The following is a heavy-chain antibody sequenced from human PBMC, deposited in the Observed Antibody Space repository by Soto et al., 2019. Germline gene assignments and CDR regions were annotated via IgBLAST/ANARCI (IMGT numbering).Heavy chain of an antibody. D-gene: IGHD2-15*01. CDR2: IYYSGNT. J-gene: IGHJ4*02. CDR1: GGSISSVGYY. CDR3: ARDSGVVVARNGFDY. Sequence: LSLTCTVSGGSISSVGYYWIWIRHHPGKGLEWIGYIYYSGNTYYNPSLKSRLTISVDTSKNQFSLNLTSLTAADTAVYYCARDSGVVVARNGFDYWGQGTLVTVSS. V-gene: IGHV4-31*03.